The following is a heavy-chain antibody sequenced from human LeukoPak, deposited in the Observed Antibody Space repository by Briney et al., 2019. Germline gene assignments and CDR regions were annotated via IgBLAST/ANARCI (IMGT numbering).Heavy chain of an antibody. Sequence: GGSLRLSCAASGFTFSSYWMHWVRQAPGKGLVWVSRINSDGSSTSYADSVKGRFTISRDSAKNTLYLQMNSLRGEYTAVYYCAREVSQLVRDLDYWGQGTLVSVSS. D-gene: IGHD6-6*01. CDR2: INSDGSST. CDR1: GFTFSSYW. CDR3: AREVSQLVRDLDY. V-gene: IGHV3-74*01. J-gene: IGHJ4*02.